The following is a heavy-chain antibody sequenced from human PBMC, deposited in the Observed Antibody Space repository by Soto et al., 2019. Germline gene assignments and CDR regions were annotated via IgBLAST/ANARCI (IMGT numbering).Heavy chain of an antibody. J-gene: IGHJ6*02. CDR1: GFTFSSYA. V-gene: IGHV3-30-3*01. CDR3: ARDGGQYSSTFPDYGMDV. Sequence: GGSLRLSCAASGFTFSSYAMHWVRQAPGKGLEWVAVISYDGSNKYYADNVKGRFTISRDNSKNTLYLQMNSLRAEDKAVYYCARDGGQYSSTFPDYGMDVWGQGTTVTVSS. CDR2: ISYDGSNK. D-gene: IGHD6-13*01.